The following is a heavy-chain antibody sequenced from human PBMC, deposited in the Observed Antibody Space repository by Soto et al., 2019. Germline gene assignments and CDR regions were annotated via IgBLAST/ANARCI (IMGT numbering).Heavy chain of an antibody. CDR2: IYYSGST. J-gene: IGHJ4*02. D-gene: IGHD6-19*01. V-gene: IGHV4-39*01. CDR3: ARSKGRIAVDIDFDY. Sequence: QLQLQESGPGLVKPSETLSLTCTVSGGSISSSSYYWGWIRQPPGKGLEWIGSIYYSGSTYYNPSLKSRVTISVDTSKNQFSLKLSSVTAADTAVYYCARSKGRIAVDIDFDYWGQGTLVTVSS. CDR1: GGSISSSSYY.